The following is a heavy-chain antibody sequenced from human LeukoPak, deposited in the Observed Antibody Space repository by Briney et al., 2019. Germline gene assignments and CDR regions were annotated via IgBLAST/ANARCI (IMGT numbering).Heavy chain of an antibody. J-gene: IGHJ4*02. Sequence: QPGRSLRLSCAASGFAFSSYAMHWVRQAPGKGLEWVAVISYDGSNKYYADSVKGRFTISRDNSKNTLYLQMNSLRAEDTAVYYCARGSVRGFGELLVPYYWGQGTLVTVSS. CDR2: ISYDGSNK. CDR1: GFAFSSYA. D-gene: IGHD3-10*01. CDR3: ARGSVRGFGELLVPYY. V-gene: IGHV3-30-3*01.